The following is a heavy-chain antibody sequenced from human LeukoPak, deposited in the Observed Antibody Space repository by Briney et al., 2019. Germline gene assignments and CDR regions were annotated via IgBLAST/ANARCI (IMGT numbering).Heavy chain of an antibody. CDR1: GFTFSSYS. CDR3: ARAVVGDFDY. D-gene: IGHD3-22*01. CDR2: ISSSSSTI. J-gene: IGHJ4*02. Sequence: GGSLRLSCAASGFTFSSYSMNWVRQAPGKGLEWVSYISSSSSTIYYADSVKGRFTISRDNAKNSLYLQMNSLRAEDTAVYYCARAVVGDFDYWGRGTLVTVSS. V-gene: IGHV3-48*01.